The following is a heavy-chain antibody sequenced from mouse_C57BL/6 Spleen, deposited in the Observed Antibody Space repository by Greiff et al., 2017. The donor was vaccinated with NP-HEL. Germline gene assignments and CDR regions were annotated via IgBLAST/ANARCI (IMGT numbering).Heavy chain of an antibody. CDR1: GFPFSNYW. CDR2: IRLKSDNYAT. CDR3: TAGTVVATDWYFDG. V-gene: IGHV6-3*01. Sequence: EVKVEESGGGLVQPGGSMKLSCVASGFPFSNYWMNWVRQSPEKGLEWVAPIRLKSDNYATHYAESVKGRFTISRDDSKSSVYLQMNNVRAEDTGSYYCTAGTVVATDWYFDGWGTGTTVTVSS. D-gene: IGHD1-1*01. J-gene: IGHJ1*03.